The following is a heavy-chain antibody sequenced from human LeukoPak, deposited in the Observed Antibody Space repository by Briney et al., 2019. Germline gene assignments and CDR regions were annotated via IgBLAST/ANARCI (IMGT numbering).Heavy chain of an antibody. D-gene: IGHD6-19*01. CDR2: ISNSDSLT. V-gene: IGHV3-11*04. J-gene: IGHJ4*02. Sequence: GGSLRLSCTASGFTFSDYYMSWIRQAPGKGLEWVSYISNSDSLTYYAESVKGRFTISRDNANTSLYPQMNSLRVEDTAVYYCARWRGHGWRVNDNWGQGTLVTVSS. CDR3: ARWRGHGWRVNDN. CDR1: GFTFSDYY.